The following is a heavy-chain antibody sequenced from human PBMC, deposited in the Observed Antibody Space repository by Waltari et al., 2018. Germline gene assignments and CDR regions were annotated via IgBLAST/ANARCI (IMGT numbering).Heavy chain of an antibody. CDR2: IYYSAST. D-gene: IGHD5-12*01. V-gene: IGHV4-39*07. CDR3: ARGPDSGYDAAYDY. J-gene: IGHJ4*02. CDR1: GGSISSSSYY. Sequence: QLQLQESGPGLVKPSETLSLTCTVSGGSISSSSYYWGWIRQPPGKGLEWIGSIYYSASTYYNPSLKSRVTISVDTSKNQFSLKLSSVTAADTAVYYCARGPDSGYDAAYDYWGQGTLVTVSS.